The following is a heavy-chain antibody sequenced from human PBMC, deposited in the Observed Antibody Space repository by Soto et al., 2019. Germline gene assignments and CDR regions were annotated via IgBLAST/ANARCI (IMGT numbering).Heavy chain of an antibody. D-gene: IGHD3-16*01. J-gene: IGHJ4*02. CDR1: GFSLSTSGMC. Sequence: GSGPTLVNPTQTLTLTCTFSGFSLSTSGMCVSWIRQPPGKALEWLARIDWDDDKYYSTSLKTRLTISKDTSKNQVVLTMTNMDPVDTATYYCARIRRDSIDFHDAYYFDYWGQGTLVTVSS. CDR3: ARIRRDSIDFHDAYYFDY. V-gene: IGHV2-70*11. CDR2: IDWDDDK.